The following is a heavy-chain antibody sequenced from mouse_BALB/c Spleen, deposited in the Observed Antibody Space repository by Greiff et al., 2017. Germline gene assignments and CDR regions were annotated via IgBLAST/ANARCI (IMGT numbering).Heavy chain of an antibody. CDR1: GYSITSDYA. CDR3: ARGYYDYGWYFDV. CDR2: ISYSGST. J-gene: IGHJ1*01. D-gene: IGHD2-4*01. V-gene: IGHV3-2*02. Sequence: DVKLLESGPGLVKPSQSLSLTCTVTGYSITSDYAWTWIRQFPGNKLEWMGYISYSGSTSYNPSLKSRISITRDTSKNQFFLQLNSVTTEDTATDYCARGYYDYGWYFDVWGAGTTVTVSS.